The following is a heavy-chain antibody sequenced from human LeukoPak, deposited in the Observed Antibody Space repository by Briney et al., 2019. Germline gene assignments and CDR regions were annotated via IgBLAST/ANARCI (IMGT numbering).Heavy chain of an antibody. D-gene: IGHD1-1*01. J-gene: IGHJ6*03. CDR2: ISCNGSLI. CDR1: GLTFVSYN. CDR3: ASYGNRYGYMDV. V-gene: IGHV3-48*01. Sequence: TGGSLRLSSSASGLTFVSYNINSVRQAPGKGLGWDEYISCNGSLIYYAGSVKGRFTVSRDSAKSSLYLQMNSLRAEDTAVYYCASYGNRYGYMDVWGKGNAVTVTS.